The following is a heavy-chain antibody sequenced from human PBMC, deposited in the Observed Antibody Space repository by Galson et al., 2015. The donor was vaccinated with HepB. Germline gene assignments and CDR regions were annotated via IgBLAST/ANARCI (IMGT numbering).Heavy chain of an antibody. CDR1: GFTFSGYG. J-gene: IGHJ4*02. CDR2: ISYDGSDK. Sequence: SLRLSCAASGFTFSGYGMHWVRQAPGKGLEWVAVISYDGSDKYYAESVRGRFTISRDNSKKTVYLQMNSLSADDTALYYCAKDSARVRVTIFGVVSGPLDNWGQGTLVSVSS. V-gene: IGHV3-30*18. CDR3: AKDSARVRVTIFGVVSGPLDN. D-gene: IGHD3-3*01.